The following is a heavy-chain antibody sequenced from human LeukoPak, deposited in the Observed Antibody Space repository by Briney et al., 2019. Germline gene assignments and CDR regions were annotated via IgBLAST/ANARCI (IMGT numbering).Heavy chain of an antibody. V-gene: IGHV3-11*04. CDR1: GFTFGDYY. D-gene: IGHD3-10*01. J-gene: IGHJ5*02. CDR3: ARRGYYRSAKGWFDP. Sequence: QPGGSLRLSCASSGFTFGDYYMTWIRQAPGRGLEWISYISSTGNSQKYADSVKGRFTVSRDNAKNTMYLQMNSLRAEDTAVYYCARRGYYRSAKGWFDPWGQGTPVTVSS. CDR2: ISSTGNSQ.